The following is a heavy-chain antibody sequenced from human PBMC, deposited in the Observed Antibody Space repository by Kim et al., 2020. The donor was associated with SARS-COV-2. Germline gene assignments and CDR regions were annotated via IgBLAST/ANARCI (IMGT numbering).Heavy chain of an antibody. CDR2: INHSGST. D-gene: IGHD2-21*01. CDR1: GGSFSDYY. V-gene: IGHV4-34*01. Sequence: SETLSLTCGVYGGSFSDYYWSWIRQPPGKGLEWIGEINHSGSTNYNPSLKSRVTISVDTSKNQFSLKLTSVTAADTAVYFCARGVITGYYLYYMDVWGKG. J-gene: IGHJ6*03. CDR3: ARGVITGYYLYYMDV.